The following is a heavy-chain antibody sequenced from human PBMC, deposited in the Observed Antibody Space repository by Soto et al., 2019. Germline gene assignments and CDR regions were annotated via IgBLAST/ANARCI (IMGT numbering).Heavy chain of an antibody. D-gene: IGHD3-22*01. J-gene: IGHJ4*02. CDR1: GFTFSSYA. V-gene: IGHV3-23*01. CDR2: ISGSGGST. Sequence: EVQLLESGGGLVQPGGSLRLSCAASGFTFSSYAMSWVRQAPGKGLEWVSAISGSGGSTYYADSVKGRFTISRDNSKNTLYLQMNSLRAEDTAVYYCPKLHSSGYYYGPWYFDYWGQGTLVTVSS. CDR3: PKLHSSGYYYGPWYFDY.